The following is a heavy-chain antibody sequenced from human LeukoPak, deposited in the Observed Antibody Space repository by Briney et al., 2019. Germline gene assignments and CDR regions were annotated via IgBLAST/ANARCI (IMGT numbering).Heavy chain of an antibody. Sequence: GESLKILWKGSGYSLTSYWIGLVRQMPGKGLEWMGIIYPGDSDTRYSPSFQGQVTISADKSISTAYLQWSSLKASDTAMYYCASNSGYDYGPFDIWGQGTMVTVSS. J-gene: IGHJ3*02. CDR3: ASNSGYDYGPFDI. CDR1: GYSLTSYW. D-gene: IGHD5-12*01. V-gene: IGHV5-51*01. CDR2: IYPGDSDT.